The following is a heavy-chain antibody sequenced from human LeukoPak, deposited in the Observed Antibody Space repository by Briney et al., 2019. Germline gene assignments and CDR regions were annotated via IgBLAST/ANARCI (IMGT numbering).Heavy chain of an antibody. Sequence: GGSLRLSCAASGFTLKYYAMNWVRQAPGKGLEWVSGISGSGDVTDHADSVKGRFTISRDNAKNSLYLQMNSLRAEDTAVYYCARDLRTMVRGAHFDYWGQGTLVTVSS. J-gene: IGHJ4*02. V-gene: IGHV3-23*01. CDR2: ISGSGDVT. CDR1: GFTLKYYA. CDR3: ARDLRTMVRGAHFDY. D-gene: IGHD3-10*01.